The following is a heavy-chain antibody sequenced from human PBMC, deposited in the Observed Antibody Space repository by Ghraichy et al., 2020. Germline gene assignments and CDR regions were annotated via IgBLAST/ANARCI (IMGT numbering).Heavy chain of an antibody. Sequence: SETLSLTCAVSGGSISSGGYSWSWIRQPPGKGLEWIGYIYHSGSTYYNPSLKSRVTISVDRSKNQFSLKLSSVTAADTAVYYCASTPYYDFWSGYYPGMVVWGQGTTVTVSS. CDR2: IYHSGST. CDR3: ASTPYYDFWSGYYPGMVV. J-gene: IGHJ6*02. V-gene: IGHV4-30-2*01. D-gene: IGHD3-3*01. CDR1: GGSISSGGYS.